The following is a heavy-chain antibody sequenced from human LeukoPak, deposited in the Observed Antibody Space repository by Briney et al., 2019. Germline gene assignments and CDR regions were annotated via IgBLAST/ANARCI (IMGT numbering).Heavy chain of an antibody. J-gene: IGHJ4*02. CDR1: GFTFTSYA. V-gene: IGHV3-33*08. Sequence: GGSLRLSCAASGFTFTSYAMSWVRQAPGKGLEWVAVIWYDGSNKYYADSVKGRFTISRDNSKNTLYLQMNSLRAEDTAVYYCARDKKGITMVRGANFDYWGQGTLVTVSS. CDR2: IWYDGSNK. CDR3: ARDKKGITMVRGANFDY. D-gene: IGHD3-10*01.